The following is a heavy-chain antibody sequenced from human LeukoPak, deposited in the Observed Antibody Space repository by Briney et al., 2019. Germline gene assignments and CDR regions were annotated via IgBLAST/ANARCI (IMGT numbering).Heavy chain of an antibody. D-gene: IGHD3-3*01. J-gene: IGHJ4*02. CDR2: ISWNSGSI. CDR1: GFTFDDYA. CDR3: TRTHIAQYDFWTASL. V-gene: IGHV3-9*03. Sequence: GGSLRLSCAASGFTFDDYAMHWVRQAPGKGLEWVSGISWNSGSIGYADSVKGRFTISRDNAKNSLYLQMNSLRAEDMAVYYCTRTHIAQYDFWTASLWGQGTLVTVSS.